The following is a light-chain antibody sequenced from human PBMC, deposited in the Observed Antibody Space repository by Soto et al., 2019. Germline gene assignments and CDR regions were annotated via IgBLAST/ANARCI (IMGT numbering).Light chain of an antibody. J-gene: IGKJ3*01. CDR3: QQYGSSPLFT. V-gene: IGKV3-20*01. CDR1: QSVSSSY. CDR2: GAS. Sequence: EIVLTQSPGTLSLSPGERATLSCRASQSVSSSYLAWYQQKPGQAPRILIYGASSRATCIPDRFSGSGSGTDFTLTISRLEPEDFAVYYCQQYGSSPLFTFGPGTKVDIK.